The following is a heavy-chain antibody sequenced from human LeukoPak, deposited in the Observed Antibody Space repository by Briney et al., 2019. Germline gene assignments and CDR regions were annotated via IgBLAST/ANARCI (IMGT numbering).Heavy chain of an antibody. J-gene: IGHJ4*02. CDR1: GFTFSSYW. V-gene: IGHV3-23*01. D-gene: IGHD2-8*01. Sequence: PGGSLRLSCAASGFTFSSYWMHWVRQAPGKGLECVSAITGDGITTYYADSVKGRFTISRDNSRYILYLQLTNLRAEDTAIYYCAKAYGTNGYFQLPIDFWGQGTLVTVSS. CDR2: ITGDGITT. CDR3: AKAYGTNGYFQLPIDF.